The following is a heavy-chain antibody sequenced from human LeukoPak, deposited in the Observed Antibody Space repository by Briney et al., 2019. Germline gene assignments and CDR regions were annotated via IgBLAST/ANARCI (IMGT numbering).Heavy chain of an antibody. J-gene: IGHJ6*03. CDR1: AGTFSSYA. CDR2: IIPIFGTA. CDR3: ARDRVLNCSSTSCYSYYYYYYMDV. D-gene: IGHD2-2*01. V-gene: IGHV1-69*01. Sequence: ASVKVSCKASAGTFSSYAISWVRQAPGQGLEWMGGIIPIFGTANYAQKFQGRVTITADESTSTAYMELSSLRSEDTAVYYCARDRVLNCSSTSCYSYYYYYYMDVWGKGTTVTVSS.